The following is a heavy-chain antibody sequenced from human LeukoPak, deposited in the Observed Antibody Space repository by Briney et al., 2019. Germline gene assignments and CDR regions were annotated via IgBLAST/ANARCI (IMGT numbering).Heavy chain of an antibody. J-gene: IGHJ6*03. CDR1: GGSISSYY. D-gene: IGHD1-26*01. V-gene: IGHV4-59*01. CDR3: ARVHSGSYYADYYYYMDV. CDR2: IYYSGST. Sequence: SETLSLTCTVSGGSISSYYWSWIRQPPGKGLEWIGYIYYSGSTNYNPSLKSRVTISVDTSRNQCSLKLSSVTAADTAVYYCARVHSGSYYADYYYYMDVWGKGTTVTVSS.